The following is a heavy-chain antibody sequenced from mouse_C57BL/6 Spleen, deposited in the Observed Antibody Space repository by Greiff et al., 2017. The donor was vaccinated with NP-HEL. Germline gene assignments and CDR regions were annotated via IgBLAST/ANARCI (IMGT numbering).Heavy chain of an antibody. D-gene: IGHD1-1*01. CDR3: HYYGSSYFDY. J-gene: IGHJ2*01. V-gene: IGHV1-15*01. CDR1: GYTFTDYE. Sequence: QVQLQQSGAELVRPGASVTLSCKASGYTFTDYEMHWVKHTPVHGLEWIGAIDPETGGTAYNQKFKGKAILTADKSSSTAYMELRSLTSEDSAVYYCHYYGSSYFDYWGQGTTLTVSS. CDR2: IDPETGGT.